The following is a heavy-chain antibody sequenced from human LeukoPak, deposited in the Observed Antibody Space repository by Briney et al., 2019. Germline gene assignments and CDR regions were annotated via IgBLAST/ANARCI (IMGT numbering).Heavy chain of an antibody. V-gene: IGHV1-2*02. CDR2: INPNSGGT. D-gene: IGHD2-2*01. J-gene: IGHJ6*03. CDR3: ARDLGYCSSTSCPYMDV. CDR1: GYTFTGYY. Sequence: ASVKVSCKASGYTFTGYYMHWVRQAPGQGLEWMGWINPNSGGTNYAQKLQGRVTMTRDTSISTAYMELSRLRSDDTAVYYCARDLGYCSSTSCPYMDVWGKGTTVTVSS.